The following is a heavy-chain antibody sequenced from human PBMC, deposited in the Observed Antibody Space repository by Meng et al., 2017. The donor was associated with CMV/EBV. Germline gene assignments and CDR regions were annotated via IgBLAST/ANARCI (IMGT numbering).Heavy chain of an antibody. V-gene: IGHV3-23*01. Sequence: GESLKISCAASGFTFSSYAMSWVRQAPGKGLEWVSAISGSGGSTYYADSVKGRFTISRDNSKNTLYLQMNSLRAEDTSVYYCAKPHACGYSGYDCPYGIYVLGPFTTFPLSS. CDR1: GFTFSSYA. CDR2: ISGSGGST. J-gene: IGHJ6*02. D-gene: IGHD5-12*01. CDR3: AKPHACGYSGYDCPYGIYV.